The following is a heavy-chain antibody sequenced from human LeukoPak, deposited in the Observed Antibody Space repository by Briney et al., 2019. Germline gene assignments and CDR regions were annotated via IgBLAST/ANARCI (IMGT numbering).Heavy chain of an antibody. CDR2: INHSGSS. Sequence: SETLSLTCAVYGGSFSGYYWSWIRQPPGKGLEWIGEINHSGSSYYNPSLKSRVTISVDTSKNQFSLKLSSVTAADTAVYYCARADHDYGSDYWGQGTLVTVSS. V-gene: IGHV4-34*01. CDR3: ARADHDYGSDY. J-gene: IGHJ4*02. CDR1: GGSFSGYY. D-gene: IGHD4-17*01.